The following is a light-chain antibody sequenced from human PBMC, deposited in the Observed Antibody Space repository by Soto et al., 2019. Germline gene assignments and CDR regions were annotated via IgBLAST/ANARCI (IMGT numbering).Light chain of an antibody. CDR2: DVS. V-gene: IGLV2-11*01. CDR1: SSDFGGYNY. CDR3: CSYAGTFYV. J-gene: IGLJ1*01. Sequence: QSALTQPRSVSGSPGQSVTISCTGTSSDFGGYNYVSWYQHHPGKAPKLMIYDVSERPSGVPDRFSGSKSGNTASLTISGLQAEDEADYYCCSYAGTFYVFVTGTKLTVL.